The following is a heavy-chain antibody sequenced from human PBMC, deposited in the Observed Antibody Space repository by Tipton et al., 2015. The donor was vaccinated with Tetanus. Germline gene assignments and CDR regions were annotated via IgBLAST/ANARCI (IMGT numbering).Heavy chain of an antibody. CDR2: IYHSGST. CDR3: ARHGGLVGIYFHY. J-gene: IGHJ4*02. D-gene: IGHD3-16*01. Sequence: TLSLTCGVSGYFISSGYYWGWIRQPPGKGLEWIGNIYHSGSTYYNPSLRSRVTISVDTSKNQFSLKLSFMTAADTAVYYCARHGGLVGIYFHYWGQGTLVTVSS. CDR1: GYFISSGYY. V-gene: IGHV4-38-2*01.